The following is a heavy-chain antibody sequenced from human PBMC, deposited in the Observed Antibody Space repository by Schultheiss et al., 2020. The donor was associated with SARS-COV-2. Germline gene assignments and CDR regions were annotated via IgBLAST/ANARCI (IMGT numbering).Heavy chain of an antibody. Sequence: SETLSLTCTVSGGSISSGGYYWSWIRQPPGKGLEWIGYIYYSGSTYYNPSLKSRVTISVDTSKNQFSLKLSSVTAADTAVYYCARWATGPGFDYWGQGTLVTVSS. CDR3: ARWATGPGFDY. J-gene: IGHJ4*02. V-gene: IGHV4-31*03. CDR2: IYYSGST. CDR1: GGSISSGGYY. D-gene: IGHD5-12*01.